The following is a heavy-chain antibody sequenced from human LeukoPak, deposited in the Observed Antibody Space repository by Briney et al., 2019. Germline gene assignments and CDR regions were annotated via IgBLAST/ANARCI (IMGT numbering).Heavy chain of an antibody. CDR2: ISYDGSNK. J-gene: IGHJ6*02. V-gene: IGHV3-30-3*01. CDR1: GFTFSSYA. D-gene: IGHD6-19*01. CDR3: ARDSGIAVAGPMDV. Sequence: GGSLRLSCAASGFTFSSYAMHWVRQAPSKGLEWVAVISYDGSNKYYADSVKGRFTISRDNSKNTLYLQMNSLRAEDTAVYYCARDSGIAVAGPMDVWGQGTTVTVSS.